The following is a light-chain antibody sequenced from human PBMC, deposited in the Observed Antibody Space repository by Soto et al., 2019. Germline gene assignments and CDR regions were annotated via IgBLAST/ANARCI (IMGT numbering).Light chain of an antibody. J-gene: IGLJ1*01. V-gene: IGLV2-14*01. CDR1: SSDVGRYNF. CDR3: SSYTSSTTDV. Sequence: QSALTQPASVSGSPGQSITISCTGTSSDVGRYNFVSWYQQHPGKAPKLMIYDVSNRPSGVSNRFSGSKSDNTASLTISGLQAEDEADYYCSSYTSSTTDVFGTGTKVPV. CDR2: DVS.